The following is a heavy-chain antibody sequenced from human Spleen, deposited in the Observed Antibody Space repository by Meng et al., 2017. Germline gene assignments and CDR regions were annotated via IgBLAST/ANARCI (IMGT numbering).Heavy chain of an antibody. CDR1: VCSISSDGYC. V-gene: IGHV4-30-4*01. CDR3: ARGQQDYSDATGFSRWFDP. CDR2: IYYSGST. Sequence: QVQLQESGPGLVKPSQTLSLTCTVSVCSISSDGYCWSWIRQPPGKGLETIGSIYYSGSTYYSPSLESRATMSLDTSKNQFSLRLNSVTAADTAVYYCARGQQDYSDATGFSRWFDPWGQGTLVTVSS. J-gene: IGHJ5*02. D-gene: IGHD3-22*01.